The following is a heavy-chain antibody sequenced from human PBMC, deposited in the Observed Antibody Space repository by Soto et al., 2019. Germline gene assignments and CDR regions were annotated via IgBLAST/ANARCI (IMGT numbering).Heavy chain of an antibody. CDR3: AQDSTAVVVPDDAFDI. CDR1: GFTFDDYA. CDR2: ISWNSGSI. J-gene: IGHJ3*02. D-gene: IGHD3-22*01. Sequence: EVQLVESGGGLVQPGRSLRLSCAASGFTFDDYAMHWVRQAPGKGLEWVSGISWNSGSIGYADSVKGRFTISRDNAKNSLYLQMNSLRAEDTALYYCAQDSTAVVVPDDAFDIWGQGTMVTVSS. V-gene: IGHV3-9*01.